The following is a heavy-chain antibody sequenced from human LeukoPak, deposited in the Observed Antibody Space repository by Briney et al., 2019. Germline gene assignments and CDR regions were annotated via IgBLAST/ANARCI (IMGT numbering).Heavy chain of an antibody. CDR2: IYHSGST. Sequence: SETLSLTCTVSAYSISSGYYWGWIRQPPGKGLEWIGSIYHSGSTYYIPSLKSGVSISVDTSKTQFSLKLSSVTAADTAVYYCARDSATTYFDYWGQGTLVTVSS. CDR3: ARDSATTYFDY. CDR1: AYSISSGYY. D-gene: IGHD4-17*01. V-gene: IGHV4-38-2*02. J-gene: IGHJ4*02.